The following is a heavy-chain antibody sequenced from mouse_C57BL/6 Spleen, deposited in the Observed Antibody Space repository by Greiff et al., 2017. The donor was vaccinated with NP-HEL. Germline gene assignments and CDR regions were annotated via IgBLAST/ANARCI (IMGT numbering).Heavy chain of an antibody. V-gene: IGHV1-9*01. D-gene: IGHD2-5*01. J-gene: IGHJ1*03. CDR3: ASYYSKQYFDV. Sequence: VKLVESGAELMKPGASVKLSCKATGYTFTGYWIEWVKQRPGHGLEWIGEILPGSGSTTYNEKFKGKATFTAATSSNTAYMQLSSLTTDDSAIYYCASYYSKQYFDVWGTGTTVTVSS. CDR2: ILPGSGST. CDR1: GYTFTGYW.